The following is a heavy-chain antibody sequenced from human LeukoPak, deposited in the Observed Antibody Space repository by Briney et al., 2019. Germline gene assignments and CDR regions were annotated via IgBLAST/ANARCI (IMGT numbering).Heavy chain of an antibody. CDR2: IYSRGST. D-gene: IGHD5-24*01. Sequence: SSETLSLTCTVSGGSISSYYWSWIRQPAGKGLEWIGRIYSRGSTNYNPSLKSRVTMSVDTSKNQFSLKLNSVTAADTAVYYCARDSRVPDGYNHYFDYWGQGTLVTVSS. CDR3: ARDSRVPDGYNHYFDY. CDR1: GGSISSYY. J-gene: IGHJ4*02. V-gene: IGHV4-4*07.